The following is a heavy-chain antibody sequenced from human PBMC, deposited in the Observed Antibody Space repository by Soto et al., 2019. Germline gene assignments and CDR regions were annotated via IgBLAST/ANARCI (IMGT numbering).Heavy chain of an antibody. Sequence: QVQLVESGGGVVQPGRSLRLSCAASGFTFSSYYMHWVRQAPGKGLEWVAVITYDGSNKYYADSVKGRFTISRDNSYNTLYRQRDVQRAEDTFVYDCARTHGRDRSDAFDIWGQGTMVTVSS. J-gene: IGHJ3*02. CDR1: GFTFSSYY. CDR2: ITYDGSNK. D-gene: IGHD2-15*01. CDR3: ARTHGRDRSDAFDI. V-gene: IGHV3-30-3*01.